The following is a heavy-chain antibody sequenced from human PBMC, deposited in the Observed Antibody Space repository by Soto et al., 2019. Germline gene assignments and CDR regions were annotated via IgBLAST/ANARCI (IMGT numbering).Heavy chain of an antibody. Sequence: EVQLVESGGGLVQPGGSLRLSCAASGFTFSSYSMNWVRQAPGKGLEWVSYISSSSSTIYYADSVKGRFTISRDNANNSLYLQMNSLRAEDTAVYYCARAASGYDYYYYYYMDVWGKGTTVTVSS. D-gene: IGHD5-12*01. CDR3: ARAASGYDYYYYYYMDV. CDR1: GFTFSSYS. CDR2: ISSSSSTI. V-gene: IGHV3-48*01. J-gene: IGHJ6*03.